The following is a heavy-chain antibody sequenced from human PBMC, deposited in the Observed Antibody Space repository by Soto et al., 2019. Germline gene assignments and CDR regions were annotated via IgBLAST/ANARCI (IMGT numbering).Heavy chain of an antibody. Sequence: GGSLRLSCAASGFTVSSNYMSWVRQAPGKGLEWVSVIYSGGSTYYADSVKGRFTISRDNSKNTRYLQMNSLRAEDTAVYYCASEDLPYYYYGMDVWGQGTTVTVSS. CDR1: GFTVSSNY. CDR3: ASEDLPYYYYGMDV. CDR2: IYSGGST. V-gene: IGHV3-53*01. J-gene: IGHJ6*02.